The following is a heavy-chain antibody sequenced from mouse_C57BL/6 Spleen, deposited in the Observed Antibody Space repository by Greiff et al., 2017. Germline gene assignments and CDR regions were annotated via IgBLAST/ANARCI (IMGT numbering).Heavy chain of an antibody. CDR3: TREDYDYLFAY. J-gene: IGHJ3*01. D-gene: IGHD2-4*01. CDR1: GFTFSSYA. V-gene: IGHV5-9-1*02. CDR2: ISSGGDYI. Sequence: EVKLVESGAGLVKPGGSLKLSCAASGFTFSSYAMSWVRQTPEKRLEWVAYISSGGDYIYYADTVKGRFPISRDNARNTLYLQMSSLKSEDTAMYYCTREDYDYLFAYWGQGTLVTVSA.